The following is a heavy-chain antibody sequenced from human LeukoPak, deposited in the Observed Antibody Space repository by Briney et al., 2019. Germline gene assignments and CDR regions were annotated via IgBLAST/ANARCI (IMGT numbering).Heavy chain of an antibody. CDR1: GFNFSSYA. J-gene: IGHJ4*02. CDR3: ANEIFAQCFDY. Sequence: GSLRLSCAASGFNFSSYAISWVRQAPGQGPGWVSAISGSGGSTYYADSVKSRFSISRDNSKNTLYLQMNSLRAEDTAVYYCANEIFAQCFDYCGQGTLVTVSS. V-gene: IGHV3-23*01. D-gene: IGHD3-3*01. CDR2: ISGSGGST.